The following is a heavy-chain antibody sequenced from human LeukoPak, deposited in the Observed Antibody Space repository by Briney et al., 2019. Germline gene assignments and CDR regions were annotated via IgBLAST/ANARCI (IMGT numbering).Heavy chain of an antibody. CDR2: ISGSGGST. V-gene: IGHV3-23*01. Sequence: PGGSLRLSCAASGFTFSSYGMSWVRQAPGKGLEWVSAISGSGGSTYYADSVKGRFTISRDNSKNTLYLQMNSLRAEDTAVYYCAKVQRITMVRGAFDYWGQGTLVTVSS. CDR1: GFTFSSYG. CDR3: AKVQRITMVRGAFDY. J-gene: IGHJ4*02. D-gene: IGHD3-10*01.